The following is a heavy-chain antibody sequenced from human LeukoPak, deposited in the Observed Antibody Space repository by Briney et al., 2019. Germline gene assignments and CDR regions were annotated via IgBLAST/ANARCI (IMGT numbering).Heavy chain of an antibody. CDR2: ISSSSSYI. J-gene: IGHJ4*02. V-gene: IGHV3-21*01. D-gene: IGHD2-21*02. CDR3: ARELVSSIVVVTAMGYFDY. CDR1: GFTFSSYS. Sequence: GGSPRLSCAASGFTFSSYSMNWVRQAPGKGLEWVSSISSSSSYIYYADSVKGRFTISRDNAKNSLYLQMNSLRAEDTAVYYCARELVSSIVVVTAMGYFDYWGQGTLVTVSS.